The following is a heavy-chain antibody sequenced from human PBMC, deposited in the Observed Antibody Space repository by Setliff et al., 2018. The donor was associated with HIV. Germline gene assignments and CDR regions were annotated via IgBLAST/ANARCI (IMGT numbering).Heavy chain of an antibody. CDR3: ATYADRESNRFDP. CDR1: GFTFSGYG. Sequence: SETLSLSCAVSGFTFSGYGMSWVRQSSGKGLEWIGSIAYSGSTTYSPSLRSRVTISVDTSKNQFSLKLSSVTAADTAVYYCATYADRESNRFDPWGQGILVTSPQ. CDR2: IAYSGST. D-gene: IGHD3-10*01. V-gene: IGHV4-38-2*01. J-gene: IGHJ5*02.